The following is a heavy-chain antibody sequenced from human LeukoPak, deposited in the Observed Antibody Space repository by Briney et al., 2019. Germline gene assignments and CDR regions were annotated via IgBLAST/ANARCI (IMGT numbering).Heavy chain of an antibody. CDR3: ARDIAAAGTNGPPDY. CDR2: ISAYNGNT. J-gene: IGHJ4*02. CDR1: GYTFTSYG. Sequence: ASVKVSCTASGYTFTSYGISWVRQAPGQGLEWMGWISAYNGNTNYAQKLQGRVTMTTDTSTSTAYMELRSLRSDDTAVYYCARDIAAAGTNGPPDYWGQGTLVTVSS. V-gene: IGHV1-18*01. D-gene: IGHD6-13*01.